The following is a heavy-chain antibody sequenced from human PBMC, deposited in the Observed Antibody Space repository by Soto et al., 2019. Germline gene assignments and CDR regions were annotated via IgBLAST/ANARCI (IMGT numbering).Heavy chain of an antibody. V-gene: IGHV3-23*01. CDR2: ISDSGGST. D-gene: IGHD1-26*01. Sequence: GGSLRLSCAASGFTFSSYAMSWVRQAPGKGLEWVSAISDSGGSTYYADSVKGRCTISRDNSKNTLYLQMNSLRAEDTAVYYCAKGSGNSVYNFDNWGQGTLVTVSS. CDR3: AKGSGNSVYNFDN. CDR1: GFTFSSYA. J-gene: IGHJ4*02.